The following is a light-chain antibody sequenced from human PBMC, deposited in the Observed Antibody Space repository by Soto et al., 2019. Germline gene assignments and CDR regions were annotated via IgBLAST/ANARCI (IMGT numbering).Light chain of an antibody. CDR2: GAS. V-gene: IGKV3-20*01. Sequence: IVLTQSPGTLSSSPGERATLSCRASQTVSNNFLAWYQEKPGRGPRLLIYGASTRATGIPDRFSGSGSGTDFTLTISRLDPEDFAVYYCRQYGRSLEFAVGGGTKVDIK. J-gene: IGKJ4*01. CDR1: QTVSNNF. CDR3: RQYGRSLEFA.